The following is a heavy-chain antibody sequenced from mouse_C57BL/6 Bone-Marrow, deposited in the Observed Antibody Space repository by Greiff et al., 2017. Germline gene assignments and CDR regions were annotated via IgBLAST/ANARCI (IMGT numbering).Heavy chain of an antibody. D-gene: IGHD2-5*01. Sequence: QVQLQQSGAELAKPGASVKLSCKASGYTFTSYWMHWVNQRPGQGLEWIGYINPSSGYTKYNQKFKDKATLTADKSSSTAYMQLSNLTYEDSAVYDCARRHSSNYGTDYWGQGTTVTVSS. CDR2: INPSSGYT. J-gene: IGHJ2*01. V-gene: IGHV1-7*01. CDR1: GYTFTSYW. CDR3: ARRHSSNYGTDY.